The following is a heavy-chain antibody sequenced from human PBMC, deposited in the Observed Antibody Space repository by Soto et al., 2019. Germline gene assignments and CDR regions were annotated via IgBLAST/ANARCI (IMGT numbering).Heavy chain of an antibody. CDR3: ARYSSSSWYFDL. CDR1: GFTFSSYS. D-gene: IGHD6-6*01. CDR2: ISSSSSYI. V-gene: IGHV3-21*01. Sequence: GGSLRLSCAASGFTFSSYSMNWVRQAPGKGLEWVSSISSSSSYIYYADSVKGRFTISRDNAKNSLYLQMNSLRAEDTAVYYCARYSSSSWYFDLWGRGTLVTVSS. J-gene: IGHJ2*01.